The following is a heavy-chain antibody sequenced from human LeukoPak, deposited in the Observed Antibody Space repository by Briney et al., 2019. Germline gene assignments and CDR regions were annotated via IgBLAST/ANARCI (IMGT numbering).Heavy chain of an antibody. CDR1: GGSISSYY. V-gene: IGHV4-59*01. J-gene: IGHJ6*03. D-gene: IGHD6-19*01. CDR3: AGSGWYQASMDV. CDR2: IYYSGST. Sequence: SETLSLTCTVSGGSISSYYWSWIRQPPGKGLEWIGYIYYSGSTNYNPSLKSRVTISVDTSKNQFSLKLSSVTAADTAVYYCAGSGWYQASMDVWGKGTTVTLSS.